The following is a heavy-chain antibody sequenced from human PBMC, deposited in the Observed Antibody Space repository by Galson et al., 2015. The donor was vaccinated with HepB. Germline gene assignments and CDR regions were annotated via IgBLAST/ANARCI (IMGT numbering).Heavy chain of an antibody. CDR3: ARGGNYYDGASRGWAYWASDNDYFYYGMDV. D-gene: IGHD3-16*01. J-gene: IGHJ6*02. V-gene: IGHV1-18*04. CDR1: DYTLTKYG. CDR2: ISAYDGDT. Sequence: SVKVSCKAFDYTLTKYGLNWVRQAPGQGLEWMGWISAYDGDTNYEQKFQDRVSMTIDTSTNTAYMELRSLRSDDTAVYYCARGGNYYDGASRGWAYWASDNDYFYYGMDVWGPGTTVTVSS.